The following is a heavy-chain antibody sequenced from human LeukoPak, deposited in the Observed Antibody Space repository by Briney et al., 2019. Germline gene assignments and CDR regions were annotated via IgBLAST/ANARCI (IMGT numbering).Heavy chain of an antibody. CDR1: GGSISSGGYY. V-gene: IGHV4-31*03. D-gene: IGHD2-15*01. CDR3: ARDRVRGYCSGGSCMDGFDY. J-gene: IGHJ4*02. Sequence: PSETLSLTCTVSGGSISSGGYYWSWIRQHPGKGLEWIGYIYYSGSTYYNPSLKSRVTISVDTSKNQFSLKLSPVTAADTAVYYCARDRVRGYCSGGSCMDGFDYWGQGTLVTVSS. CDR2: IYYSGST.